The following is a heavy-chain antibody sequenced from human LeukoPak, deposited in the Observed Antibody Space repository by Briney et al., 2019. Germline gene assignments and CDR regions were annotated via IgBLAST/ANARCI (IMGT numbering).Heavy chain of an antibody. Sequence: GSLRLSCAASGFTLSDYYMDWVRRAPGKGLEWVGRSRNRANSFTTEYAASVIGRFTVSRDDSKTALYLHMNSLKTEDTAVYYCTRGLFQSEYYHGMDVWGQGTTVTVSS. J-gene: IGHJ6*02. CDR3: TRGLFQSEYYHGMDV. V-gene: IGHV3-72*01. D-gene: IGHD3-3*01. CDR1: GFTLSDYY. CDR2: SRNRANSFTT.